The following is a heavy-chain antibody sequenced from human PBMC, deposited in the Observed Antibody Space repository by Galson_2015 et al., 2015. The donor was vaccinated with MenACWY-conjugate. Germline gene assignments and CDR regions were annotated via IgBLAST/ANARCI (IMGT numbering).Heavy chain of an antibody. CDR1: GYPFTAYF. CDR2: IDPKSGGA. V-gene: IGHV1-2*02. J-gene: IGHJ4*02. CDR3: TRDRHPPSAPFDY. Sequence: SVKVSCKASGYPFTAYFIHWVRQAPGQGLQWMGWIDPKSGGANYAQNSQVRVTMTRDTSISTAYMDLSSLRSDDTAVYYCTRDRHPPSAPFDYWGQGTLVTVSS. D-gene: IGHD2-2*01.